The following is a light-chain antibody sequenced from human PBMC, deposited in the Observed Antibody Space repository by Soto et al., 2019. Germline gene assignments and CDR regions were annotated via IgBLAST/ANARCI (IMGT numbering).Light chain of an antibody. CDR1: QRVTISY. Sequence: DIVVTQSPDTLSLSPGERATLSCRASQRVTISYLAWYQQRPGQAPRLLIHATSSRATDIPDRFSGSGSGTDFTLTISRLEPEDFGVYYCQDYSTSLWTFGQGTKVEIK. CDR3: QDYSTSLWT. CDR2: ATS. J-gene: IGKJ1*01. V-gene: IGKV3-20*01.